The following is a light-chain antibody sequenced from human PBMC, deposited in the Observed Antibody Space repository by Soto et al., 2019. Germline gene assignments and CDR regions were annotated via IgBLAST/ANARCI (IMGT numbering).Light chain of an antibody. CDR1: QSLLHITGETF. CDR3: MQSTQLPPP. CDR2: EVS. J-gene: IGKJ5*01. V-gene: IGKV2D-29*02. Sequence: DVVMTQTPLSLSVAPGQPASISCKSSQSLLHITGETFLFWYLQKPGQSPQLLIYEVSTRVSGVPDRFSGSGSGTDFTLEISRVETDDVGIYYCMQSTQLPPPFGQGRRPEVK.